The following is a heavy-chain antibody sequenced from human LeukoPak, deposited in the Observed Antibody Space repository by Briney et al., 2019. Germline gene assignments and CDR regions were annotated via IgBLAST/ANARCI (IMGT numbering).Heavy chain of an antibody. CDR3: ARESHGGFDP. CDR1: GFTFSSYS. CDR2: ISSSSSYI. V-gene: IGHV3-21*01. J-gene: IGHJ5*02. Sequence: GGSLRLSCSASGFTFSSYSMNWVRQAPGKGLGWVSSISSSSSYIYYADSVKGRFTISRDNAKNSLYLQMNSLRAEDTAVYYCARESHGGFDPWGQGTLVTVSS.